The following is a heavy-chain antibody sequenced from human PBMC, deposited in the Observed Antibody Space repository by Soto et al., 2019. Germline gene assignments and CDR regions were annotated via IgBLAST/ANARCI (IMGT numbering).Heavy chain of an antibody. CDR1: GFTFGDYY. J-gene: IGHJ4*02. CDR2: INRNGRNK. V-gene: IGHV3-11*01. Sequence: QVQLVESGGGLVKPGGSLRLSCVASGFTFGDYYMSWIRQAPGRGLEWLSYINRNGRNKDYADSVRGRFTISRDNAKTSLFLEMNGLSVEDTAVYYCARRRRTDMDDIVLMHDFDFWGQGTLVTVSS. D-gene: IGHD2-8*01. CDR3: ARRRRTDMDDIVLMHDFDF.